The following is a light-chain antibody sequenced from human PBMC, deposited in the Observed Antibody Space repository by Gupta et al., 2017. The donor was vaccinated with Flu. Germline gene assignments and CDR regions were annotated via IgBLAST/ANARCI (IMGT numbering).Light chain of an antibody. J-gene: IGKJ1*01. CDR2: RGS. CDR3: MQSKPWET. V-gene: IGKV2-30*02. CDR1: QSIVHRNGNTY. Sequence: DVVMTQSPLSLPVNLGQPASIPCRSSQSIVHRNGNTYLTWLQQRPGQSPRRIIYRGSKSDCGVTDRFSGSGEGTDFTPKSSRGEDEDGGVYYGMQSKPWETFGQGTKVEIK.